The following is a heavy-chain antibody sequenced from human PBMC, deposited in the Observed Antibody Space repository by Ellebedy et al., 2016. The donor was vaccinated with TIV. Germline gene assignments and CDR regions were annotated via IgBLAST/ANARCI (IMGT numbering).Heavy chain of an antibody. V-gene: IGHV1-8*01. CDR1: GYTFTTYD. J-gene: IGHJ4*02. Sequence: ASVTVSCXASGYTFTTYDIHWVRQAAGQGLEWMGWMNPNSGNTGYAQKFQGRVTMTRNSSTSTAYMELSSLTSEDTAVYYCARGVLIGSSSSRNPYWGQGTLVTVSS. CDR3: ARGVLIGSSSSRNPY. CDR2: MNPNSGNT. D-gene: IGHD6-6*01.